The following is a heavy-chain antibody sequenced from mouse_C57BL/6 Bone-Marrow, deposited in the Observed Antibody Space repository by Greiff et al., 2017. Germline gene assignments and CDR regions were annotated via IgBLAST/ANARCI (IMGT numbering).Heavy chain of an antibody. CDR2: IYPRRGNP. D-gene: IGHD6-1*01. J-gene: IGHJ4*01. CDR3: ASSRYARDY. CDR1: GYTFTSYG. Sequence: VQLQESGAELARPGASVKLSCKASGYTFTSYGISWVKQRTGQGLEWIGEIYPRRGNPYYNEKFKGKSTLTADKSSHTAYMELRSLTSEDSAVYFCASSRYARDYWGQGTSVTVSS. V-gene: IGHV1-81*01.